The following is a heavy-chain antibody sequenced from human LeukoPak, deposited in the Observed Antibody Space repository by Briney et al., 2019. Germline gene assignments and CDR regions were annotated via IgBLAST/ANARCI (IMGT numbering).Heavy chain of an antibody. J-gene: IGHJ4*02. CDR2: ISSSSSTI. Sequence: PGGSLRLSCAASGFTFSSYSMTWVRQAPGKGLEWVSYISSSSSTIYYADSVKGRFTISRDNAKNSLYLQMNSLRAEDTAVYYCARNSYYYDSSGYYYVIDYWGQGTLVTVSS. CDR1: GFTFSSYS. V-gene: IGHV3-48*01. D-gene: IGHD3-22*01. CDR3: ARNSYYYDSSGYYYVIDY.